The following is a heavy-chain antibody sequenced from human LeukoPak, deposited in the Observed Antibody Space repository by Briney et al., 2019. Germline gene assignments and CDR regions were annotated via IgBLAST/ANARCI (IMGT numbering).Heavy chain of an antibody. CDR2: ISYDGSNK. J-gene: IGHJ4*02. CDR1: GFTFSSYA. CDR3: AKDPGGFAMVAFDY. D-gene: IGHD5-18*01. Sequence: GGSLRLSCAASGFTFSSYAMHWVRQAPGKGLEWVAVISYDGSNKYYADSVKGRFTIFRDNSKNTLYLQMNSLRAEDTALYYCAKDPGGFAMVAFDYWGQGTLVTVSS. V-gene: IGHV3-30-3*01.